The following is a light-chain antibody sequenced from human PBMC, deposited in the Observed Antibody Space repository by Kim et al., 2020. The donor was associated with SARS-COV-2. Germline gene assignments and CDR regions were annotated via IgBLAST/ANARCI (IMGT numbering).Light chain of an antibody. CDR1: QSIRSDF. Sequence: EIVLTQSPGTLSLSPGERATLSCRASQSIRSDFLTWYQQIPGQAPRLLIYGASSRATGIPDRFSGSGSGTDFTLTISRLEPEDFAVYYCQNYGSSPFGQGTRLEIK. J-gene: IGKJ5*01. CDR3: QNYGSSP. V-gene: IGKV3-20*01. CDR2: GAS.